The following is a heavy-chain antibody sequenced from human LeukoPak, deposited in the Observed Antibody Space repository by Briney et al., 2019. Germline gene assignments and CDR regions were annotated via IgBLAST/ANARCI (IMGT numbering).Heavy chain of an antibody. CDR1: GFTVSSNY. Sequence: GGSLRLSCAASGFTVSSNYMSWVRQAPGKGLEWVSVIYSGGSTYYADSVKGRFTISRDNSKNTLYLQMNSLRAEDTAVYYCARGAPYCSSISCYVNWFDPWGQGTLVTVSS. J-gene: IGHJ5*02. V-gene: IGHV3-53*01. CDR2: IYSGGST. D-gene: IGHD2-2*01. CDR3: ARGAPYCSSISCYVNWFDP.